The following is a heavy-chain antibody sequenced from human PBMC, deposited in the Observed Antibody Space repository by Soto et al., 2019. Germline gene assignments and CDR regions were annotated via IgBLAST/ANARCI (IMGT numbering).Heavy chain of an antibody. Sequence: QVQLVQSGAEEKKPGASVKVSCKASGYTFTSYAMHWVRQAPGQRLEWMGWINDGNGNTKYSQKFQGRATITRDTSPSTAYMELSSLQSEDTAVYYCARSIVVVTALDYWGQGTLVTVSS. D-gene: IGHD2-21*02. CDR1: GYTFTSYA. V-gene: IGHV1-3*05. J-gene: IGHJ4*02. CDR3: ARSIVVVTALDY. CDR2: INDGNGNT.